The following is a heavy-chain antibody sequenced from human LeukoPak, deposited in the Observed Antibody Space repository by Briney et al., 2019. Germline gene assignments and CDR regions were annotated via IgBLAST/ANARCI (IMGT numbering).Heavy chain of an antibody. Sequence: ASVKVSCKASGYTFTDYYMHWVRQAPGQGLEWMGWINPHSGGTNYAQKFQGRVTMTRDTSTSTVYMELSSLRSEDTAVYYCARSSRISWDYYYGMDVWGQGTTVTVSS. CDR3: ARSSRISWDYYYGMDV. CDR2: INPHSGGT. J-gene: IGHJ6*02. D-gene: IGHD2-15*01. CDR1: GYTFTDYY. V-gene: IGHV1-2*02.